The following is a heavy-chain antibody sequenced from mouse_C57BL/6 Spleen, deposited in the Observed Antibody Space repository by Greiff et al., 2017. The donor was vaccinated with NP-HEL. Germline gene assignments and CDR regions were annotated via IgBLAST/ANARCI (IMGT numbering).Heavy chain of an antibody. J-gene: IGHJ3*01. V-gene: IGHV1-52*01. CDR2: IDPSDSET. Sequence: QVQLQQPGAELVRPGSSVKLSCKASGYTFTSYWMHWVKQRPIQGLEWIGNIDPSDSETHYNQKFKDKATLTVDKSSSTAYMQLSSLTSEDSAVCYCARSGNDYDGAWFAYWGQGTLVTVSA. CDR1: GYTFTSYW. CDR3: ARSGNDYDGAWFAY. D-gene: IGHD2-4*01.